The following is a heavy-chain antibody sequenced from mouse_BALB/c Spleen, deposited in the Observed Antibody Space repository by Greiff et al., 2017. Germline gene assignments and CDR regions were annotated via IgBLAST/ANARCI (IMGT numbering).Heavy chain of an antibody. D-gene: IGHD2-4*01. Sequence: VKLVESGPGLVAPSQSLSITCTVSGFSLTSYGVHWVRQPPGKGLEWLGVIWAGGSTNYNSALMSRLSISKDNSKSQVFLKMNSLQTDDTAMYYCARDPSSTMITGGGFAYWGQGTLVTVSA. CDR2: IWAGGST. CDR1: GFSLTSYG. J-gene: IGHJ3*01. V-gene: IGHV2-9*02. CDR3: ARDPSSTMITGGGFAY.